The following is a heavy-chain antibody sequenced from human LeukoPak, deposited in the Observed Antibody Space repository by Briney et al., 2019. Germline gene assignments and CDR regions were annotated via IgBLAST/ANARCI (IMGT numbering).Heavy chain of an antibody. Sequence: PSETLSLTCTVSGGSISSYYWSWIRQPPGKGLEWIGRVYTNGSTNYNPSLKSRVTMSLDTSKNQFSLKVNSVTAADRAMYYCARDLHGSGTWDWCDPWGEGTLVTVSS. V-gene: IGHV4-4*07. CDR3: ARDLHGSGTWDWCDP. CDR2: VYTNGST. D-gene: IGHD3-10*01. J-gene: IGHJ5*02. CDR1: GGSISSYY.